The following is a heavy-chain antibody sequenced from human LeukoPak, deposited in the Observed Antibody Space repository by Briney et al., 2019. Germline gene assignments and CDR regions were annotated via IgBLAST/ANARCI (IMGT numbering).Heavy chain of an antibody. V-gene: IGHV1-18*01. CDR3: ARIVVVPAAMPRGSEADY. CDR1: GYTFTSYG. Sequence: ASVKVSCKASGYTFTSYGISWVRQAPGQGLEWMGWISAYNGNTNYAQELQGRVTMTTDTSTSTAYMELRSLRSDDTAVYYCARIVVVPAAMPRGSEADYWGQGTLVTVSS. J-gene: IGHJ4*02. D-gene: IGHD2-2*01. CDR2: ISAYNGNT.